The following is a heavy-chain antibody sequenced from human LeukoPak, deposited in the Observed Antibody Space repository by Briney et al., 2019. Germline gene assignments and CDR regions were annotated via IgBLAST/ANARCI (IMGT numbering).Heavy chain of an antibody. V-gene: IGHV4-34*01. CDR2: IIEKGNA. D-gene: IGHD3-10*01. Sequence: SETLSLTCALYGGSFSSDSWSWTWIRQTPEKGLEWIGEIIEKGNANYNPSLKSRVTIDLDTSKNQFSLKLTSMTAADTDMYYCARGYYPPRWYFDLWGRGTLVTVSS. CDR3: ARGYYPPRWYFDL. CDR1: GGSFSSDS. J-gene: IGHJ2*01.